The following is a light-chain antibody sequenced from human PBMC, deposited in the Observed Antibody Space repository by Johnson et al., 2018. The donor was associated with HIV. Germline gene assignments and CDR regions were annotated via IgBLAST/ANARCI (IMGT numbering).Light chain of an antibody. Sequence: QSVLTQPPSVSAAPGQMVSISCSGSSSNIGKNYVSWYQQFPGTAPKLLIHENKKRPSGIPDRFSGSKSGTSATLDITGLQTGDGADYYCGTWDSRLGAWVFGNGTKVTVV. CDR1: SSNIGKNY. CDR2: ENK. CDR3: GTWDSRLGAWV. J-gene: IGLJ1*01. V-gene: IGLV1-51*02.